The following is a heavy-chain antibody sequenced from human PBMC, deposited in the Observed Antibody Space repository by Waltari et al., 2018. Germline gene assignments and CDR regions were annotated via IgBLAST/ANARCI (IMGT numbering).Heavy chain of an antibody. D-gene: IGHD3-22*01. CDR1: GYSIRSGYY. J-gene: IGHJ4*02. V-gene: IGHV4-38-2*01. CDR2: IYHSGST. Sequence: QVQLQESGPGLVKPSETLSLTCVVSGYSIRSGYYWGWIRQPPGKGLERIGSIYHSGSTYYNPSLKSRVTMSIDTSRNQFSLKLTSVTAADTAVYYCARHGTRITMTSSFHYWGQGTLVTVSS. CDR3: ARHGTRITMTSSFHY.